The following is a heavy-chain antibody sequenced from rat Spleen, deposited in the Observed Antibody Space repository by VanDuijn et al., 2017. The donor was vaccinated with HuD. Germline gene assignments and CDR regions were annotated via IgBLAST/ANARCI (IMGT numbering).Heavy chain of an antibody. CDR3: ATGGTYNSGYEIWFAY. CDR2: INSAGST. V-gene: IGHV3-3*01. D-gene: IGHD4-3*01. Sequence: EVQLQESGPGLVKPSQSLSLTCSVTGYSITSSYRWNWIRKFPGNKLEWMGYINSAGSTNYNPSLKSRISITRDTSKNQFFLQLNSVTTEDTATYYCATGGTYNSGYEIWFAYWGQGTLVTVSS. J-gene: IGHJ3*01. CDR1: GYSITSSYR.